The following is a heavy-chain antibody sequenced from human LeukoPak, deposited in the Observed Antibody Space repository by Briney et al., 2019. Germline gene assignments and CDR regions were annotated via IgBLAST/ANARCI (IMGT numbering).Heavy chain of an antibody. V-gene: IGHV3-23*01. Sequence: GGSLRLSCAASGFTFSSYAMSWVRQAPGKGLEWVSAISGSGGSTYYADSVKGRFTISRDNSKNTLYLQMNSLRAEVTAVYYLAEDQSPVVRFTWFDPWGQGTLVTVTS. CDR2: ISGSGGST. CDR3: AEDQSPVVRFTWFDP. CDR1: GFTFSSYA. J-gene: IGHJ5*02. D-gene: IGHD4-23*01.